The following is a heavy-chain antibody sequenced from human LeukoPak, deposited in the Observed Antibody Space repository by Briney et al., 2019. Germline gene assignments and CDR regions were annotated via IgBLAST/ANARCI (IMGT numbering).Heavy chain of an antibody. CDR1: GYTFTSYD. CDR3: ARAVLRELQKRGHSWFDP. D-gene: IGHD1-26*01. Sequence: ASVKVSCKASGYTFTSYDINWVRQATGQGLEWMGWMNPNSGNTGYAQKFQGRVTMTRDTSISTAYMELSRLRSDDTAVYYCARAVLRELQKRGHSWFDPWGQGTLVTVSS. CDR2: MNPNSGNT. J-gene: IGHJ5*02. V-gene: IGHV1-8*01.